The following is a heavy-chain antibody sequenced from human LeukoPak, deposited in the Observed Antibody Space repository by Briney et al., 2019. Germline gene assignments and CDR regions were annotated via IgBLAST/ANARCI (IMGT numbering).Heavy chain of an antibody. J-gene: IGHJ4*02. CDR3: ARAGSGSWTATFDY. CDR2: TSTFSGLT. Sequence: ASVKVSCKASGFVFTSYGITWVRQAPGQGLEWVGWTSTFSGLTNYAEKVQDRVTMTTDTDTGTAYLEMRSLRFDDTAVYYCARAGSGSWTATFDYWGQGTLLTVAS. D-gene: IGHD1-26*01. V-gene: IGHV1-18*01. CDR1: GFVFTSYG.